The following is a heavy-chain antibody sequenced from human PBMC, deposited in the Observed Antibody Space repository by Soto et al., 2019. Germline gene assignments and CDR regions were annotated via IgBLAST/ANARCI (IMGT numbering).Heavy chain of an antibody. J-gene: IGHJ6*02. CDR3: ARDTANRSSWPSRGMDV. Sequence: EVQLVESGGGLVKPGGSLRLSCAASGFTFSSYSMNWVRQAPGKGLEWVSSISSSSSYIYYADSVKGRFTISRDNAKNSLYLQMNSLRAEDTAVYYCARDTANRSSWPSRGMDVWGQGTTVTVSS. CDR1: GFTFSSYS. D-gene: IGHD6-13*01. CDR2: ISSSSSYI. V-gene: IGHV3-21*01.